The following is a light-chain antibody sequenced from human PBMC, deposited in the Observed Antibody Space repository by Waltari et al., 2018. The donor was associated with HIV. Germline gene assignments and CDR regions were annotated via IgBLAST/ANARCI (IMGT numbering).Light chain of an antibody. V-gene: IGKV1-5*03. Sequence: DIQMTQSPSTLSASVGDRVTITCRASQNIGYWLAWYQQKPGKAPNLLIYKASNLESGFPSRFSGSGSGTEFTLTISSLQPDDFATYCCQQYSSYSWTFGQGTKVEIK. CDR1: QNIGYW. CDR2: KAS. CDR3: QQYSSYSWT. J-gene: IGKJ1*01.